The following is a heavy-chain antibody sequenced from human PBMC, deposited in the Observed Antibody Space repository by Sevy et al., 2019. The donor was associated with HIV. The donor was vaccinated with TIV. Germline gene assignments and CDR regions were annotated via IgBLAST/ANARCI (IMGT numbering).Heavy chain of an antibody. V-gene: IGHV1-3*01. CDR1: GYTFTSYA. CDR3: ARGPGGYLLDAFDI. CDR2: INAGNGNT. D-gene: IGHD6-25*01. Sequence: ASVRVSCKASGYTFTSYAMHWVRQAPGQRLEWMGWINAGNGNTKYSQKFQGRVTITRDTSASTAYMELSSLRSEDTAVYYCARGPGGYLLDAFDIWGQGTMVTVSS. J-gene: IGHJ3*02.